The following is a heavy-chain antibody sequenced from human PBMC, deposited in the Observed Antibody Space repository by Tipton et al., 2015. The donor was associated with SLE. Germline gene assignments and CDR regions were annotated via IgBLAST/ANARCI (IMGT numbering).Heavy chain of an antibody. D-gene: IGHD2-15*01. CDR1: GFSFGAFY. CDR3: ARENWWKFDS. V-gene: IGHV3-7*01. CDR2: IKQDGTAQ. Sequence: GSLRLSCAASGFSFGAFYMDWVRQAPGKGLERLANIKQDGTAQYYLDSVRGRFTISRDNGKESLYLQMNNLRAEDTAVYYCARENWWKFDSWGQGTLVTVPS. J-gene: IGHJ5*01.